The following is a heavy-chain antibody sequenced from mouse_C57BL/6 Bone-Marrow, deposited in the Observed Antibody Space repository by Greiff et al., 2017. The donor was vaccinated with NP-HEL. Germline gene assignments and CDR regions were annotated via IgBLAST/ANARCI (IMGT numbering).Heavy chain of an antibody. CDR2: INPNNGGT. J-gene: IGHJ2*01. CDR1: GYTFTDYN. CDR3: ASSLLLRDDY. V-gene: IGHV1-22*01. D-gene: IGHD1-1*01. Sequence: VQLQQSGPELVKPGASVKMSCKASGYTFTDYNMHWVKQSHGKSLEWIGYINPNNGGTSYNQKFKGKATLTVNKSSSTAYMELRSLTSEDSAVYYCASSLLLRDDYWGQGTTLTVSS.